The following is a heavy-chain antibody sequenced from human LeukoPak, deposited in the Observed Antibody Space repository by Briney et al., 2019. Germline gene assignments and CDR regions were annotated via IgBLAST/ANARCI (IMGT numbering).Heavy chain of an antibody. J-gene: IGHJ5*02. D-gene: IGHD3-3*01. V-gene: IGHV4-4*09. CDR3: ARRQSRFDNWFDP. Sequence: SETLSLTCTVSGGSITIYYWSWIRQSPGKGLEWIGYIYTSGNTNYNPSLKSRVTISVDTSKNQFSLKLSSVTAEDTAVYYCARRQSRFDNWFDPWGQGTLVTVSS. CDR1: GGSITIYY. CDR2: IYTSGNT.